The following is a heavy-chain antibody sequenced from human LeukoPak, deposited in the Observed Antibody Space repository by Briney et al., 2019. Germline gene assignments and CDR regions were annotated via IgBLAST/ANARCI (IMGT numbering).Heavy chain of an antibody. V-gene: IGHV1-3*01. CDR3: ARARLVWRGYHSWFDP. D-gene: IGHD3-3*01. Sequence: GASVKVSCKASGYTFTSYAMHWVRQAPGQRLEWMGWINAGNGNTKYSQKFQGRVTITRDTSASTAYMELSSLRSEDTAVYYCARARLVWRGYHSWFDPWGQGTLVTVSS. CDR1: GYTFTSYA. J-gene: IGHJ5*02. CDR2: INAGNGNT.